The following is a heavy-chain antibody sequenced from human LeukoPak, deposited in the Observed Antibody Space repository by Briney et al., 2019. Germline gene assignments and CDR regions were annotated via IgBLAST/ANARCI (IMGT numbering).Heavy chain of an antibody. CDR3: ASTADNITIFGVVIFGAFDI. CDR1: GGTFNSYA. V-gene: IGHV1-69*13. CDR2: IIPIFGTA. D-gene: IGHD3-3*01. Sequence: SVKVSCKASGGTFNSYAISWVRQAPGQGLEWMGGIIPIFGTANYAQKFQGRVTITADESTSTAYMELSSLRSEDTAVYYCASTADNITIFGVVIFGAFDIWGQGTMVTVSS. J-gene: IGHJ3*02.